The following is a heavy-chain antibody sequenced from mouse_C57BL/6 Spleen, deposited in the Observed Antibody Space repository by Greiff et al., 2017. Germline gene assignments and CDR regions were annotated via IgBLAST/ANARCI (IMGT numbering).Heavy chain of an antibody. CDR2: IHPNSGST. CDR3: AREDYGSSYDYYAMDY. CDR1: GFTFPSSC. Sequence: VQLQQPGAELVKPGASVKLSCKASGFTFPSSCMHWVKPRPGPGLEWIGMIHPNSGSTNYNEKFQSKATLTVDKSSSPAYMQLSSLTSEDSAVYYCAREDYGSSYDYYAMDYWGQGTSVTVSS. V-gene: IGHV1-64*01. J-gene: IGHJ4*01. D-gene: IGHD1-1*01.